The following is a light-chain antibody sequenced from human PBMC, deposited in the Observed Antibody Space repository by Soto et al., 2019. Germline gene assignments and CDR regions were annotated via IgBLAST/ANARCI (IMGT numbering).Light chain of an antibody. Sequence: EIVLTQSPATLSLSPGERATLSCRASQSISSHLAWYQQKPGQSPRLLMYDASNRATGIPARFSGSWSGTDFTLTISSLEPEDFAVYYCQQRSNWPLTFGGGTKGEIK. CDR1: QSISSH. CDR2: DAS. J-gene: IGKJ4*01. V-gene: IGKV3-11*01. CDR3: QQRSNWPLT.